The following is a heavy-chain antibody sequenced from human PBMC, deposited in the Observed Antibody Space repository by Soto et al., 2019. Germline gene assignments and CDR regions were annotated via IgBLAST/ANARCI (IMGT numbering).Heavy chain of an antibody. CDR3: ARDSLQRYYYDSSGYYYPEGAFDI. CDR2: INPSGGST. J-gene: IGHJ3*02. D-gene: IGHD3-22*01. Sequence: ASVKVSCKASGYTFTSYYMHWVRQAPGQGLEWMGIINPSGGSTSYAQKFQGRVTMTRDTSTSTVYMELSSLRSEDTAVYYCARDSLQRYYYDSSGYYYPEGAFDIWGQGTMVTVSS. V-gene: IGHV1-46*01. CDR1: GYTFTSYY.